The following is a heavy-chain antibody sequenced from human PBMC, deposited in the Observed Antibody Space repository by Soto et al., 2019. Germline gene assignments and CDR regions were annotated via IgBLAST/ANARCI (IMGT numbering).Heavy chain of an antibody. Sequence: QVQLVESGGGVVQPGRSLRLSCAASGFTFSSYGMHWVRQAPGKGLEWGAVISYDGSNKYYADSVKGRFTISRDNSKNTLYLQRNSLRAEDAAVYYCARDRYPIVVVAAAHYYYYCGMEVWGQVSTVAVS. J-gene: IGHJ6*02. CDR2: ISYDGSNK. CDR3: ARDRYPIVVVAAAHYYYYCGMEV. D-gene: IGHD2-2*01. CDR1: GFTFSSYG. V-gene: IGHV3-30*03.